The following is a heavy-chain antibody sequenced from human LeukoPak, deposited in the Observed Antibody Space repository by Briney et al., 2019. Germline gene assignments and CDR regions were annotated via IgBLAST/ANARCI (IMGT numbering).Heavy chain of an antibody. J-gene: IGHJ3*02. Sequence: GASLKISCKGSGYSFTSYWIGWVRQLPGKGLEWMGIIYPGDSDTRYSPSFQGQVTISADKYISTAYLQWSSLKASDTAMYYCARGKTVTTFGAFDIWGQGTMVTVSS. CDR3: ARGKTVTTFGAFDI. V-gene: IGHV5-51*01. CDR1: GYSFTSYW. D-gene: IGHD4-17*01. CDR2: IYPGDSDT.